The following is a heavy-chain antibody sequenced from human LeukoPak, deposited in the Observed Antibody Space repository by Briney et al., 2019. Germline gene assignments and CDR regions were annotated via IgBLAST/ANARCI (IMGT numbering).Heavy chain of an antibody. CDR3: AKGRLGIMYYFDY. V-gene: IGHV3-23*01. CDR2: ITGSGGDT. D-gene: IGHD7-27*01. Sequence: PGGSLRLSCAASGFTFSNYAMSWVRQAPGKGLEWVSTITGSGGDTYYADSVKGRFTISRDNSRNTVYLQVNSLRAEDAAMYYCAKGRLGIMYYFDYWGQGTLVTVSS. J-gene: IGHJ4*02. CDR1: GFTFSNYA.